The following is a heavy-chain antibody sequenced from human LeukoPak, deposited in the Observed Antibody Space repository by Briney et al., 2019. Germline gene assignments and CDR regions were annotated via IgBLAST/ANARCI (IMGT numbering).Heavy chain of an antibody. D-gene: IGHD2-15*01. V-gene: IGHV4-34*01. CDR1: GGSFSGYY. CDR2: INHSGST. Sequence: PSETLSLTCAVYGGSFSGYYWSWIRQPPGKGLEWIGEINHSGSTNYNPSLKSRVTISVDTSKNQFSLKLSSVTAADTAVYYCARVDTTRYCSGGSCFAFDYWGQGTLVTVSS. J-gene: IGHJ4*02. CDR3: ARVDTTRYCSGGSCFAFDY.